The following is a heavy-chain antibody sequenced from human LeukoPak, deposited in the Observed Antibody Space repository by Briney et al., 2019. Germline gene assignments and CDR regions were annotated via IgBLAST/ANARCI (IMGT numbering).Heavy chain of an antibody. D-gene: IGHD2-21*02. V-gene: IGHV4-59*11. CDR1: GGSISSHH. CDR3: ARGDPKRPRYLDY. Sequence: PSETLSLTCTVSGGSISSHHWSWIRQPPGKGREGIGYIYYSGSTNYNPSLKSRVTISVDTSKNQFSLKLSSVTAADTAVYYCARGDPKRPRYLDYWGQGTLVTVSS. J-gene: IGHJ4*02. CDR2: IYYSGST.